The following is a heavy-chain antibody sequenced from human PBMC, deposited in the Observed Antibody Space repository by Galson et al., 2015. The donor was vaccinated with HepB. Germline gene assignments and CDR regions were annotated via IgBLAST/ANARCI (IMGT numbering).Heavy chain of an antibody. CDR2: INAGNGNT. CDR3: ASANRYCTNGVCYSGGPFDY. J-gene: IGHJ4*02. V-gene: IGHV1-3*01. D-gene: IGHD2-8*01. CDR1: GYTFTSYA. Sequence: SVKVSCKASGYTFTSYAMHWVRQAPGQRLEWMGWINAGNGNTKYSQKFQGRVTITRDTSASTAYMELSSLRSEDTAVYYCASANRYCTNGVCYSGGPFDYWGQGTLVTVSS.